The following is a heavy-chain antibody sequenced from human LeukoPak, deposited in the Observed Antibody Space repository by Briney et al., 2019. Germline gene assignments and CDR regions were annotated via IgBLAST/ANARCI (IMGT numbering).Heavy chain of an antibody. CDR2: IKQDESEK. CDR1: GFTFSDYY. Sequence: GGSLRLSCAASGFTFSDYYMSWIRQAPGKGLEWVANIKQDESEKYYVDSVKGRFTISRDNAKNSLYLQMNSLRAEDTGVYYCARDLGSGDYFDYWGQGTLVTVSS. CDR3: ARDLGSGDYFDY. V-gene: IGHV3-7*01. J-gene: IGHJ4*02. D-gene: IGHD3-10*01.